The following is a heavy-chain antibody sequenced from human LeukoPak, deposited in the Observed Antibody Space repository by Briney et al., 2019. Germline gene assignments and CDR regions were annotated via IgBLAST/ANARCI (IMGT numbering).Heavy chain of an antibody. Sequence: ASVKVSCKASGGTFSSYAISRVRQAPGQGLEWMGWINPNSGGTNYAQKFQGRVTMTRDTSISTAYMELSRLRSDDTAVYYCARDRIITIFGVATDAFDIWGQGTMVTVSS. V-gene: IGHV1-2*02. CDR1: GGTFSSYA. D-gene: IGHD3-3*01. J-gene: IGHJ3*02. CDR3: ARDRIITIFGVATDAFDI. CDR2: INPNSGGT.